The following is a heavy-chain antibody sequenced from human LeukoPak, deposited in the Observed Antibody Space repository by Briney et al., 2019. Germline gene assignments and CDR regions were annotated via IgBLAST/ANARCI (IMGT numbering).Heavy chain of an antibody. V-gene: IGHV3-30*02. J-gene: IGHJ4*02. Sequence: GGSLRLSCAASGFTFSSYGMHWVRQAPGKGLEWVAFIRYDGSNKYYADSVKGRFTISRDNSKNTLYLQMNSLRAEDTAVYYCARDTYYDILTGYYPPGYWGQGTLVTVSS. CDR3: ARDTYYDILTGYYPPGY. CDR2: IRYDGSNK. D-gene: IGHD3-9*01. CDR1: GFTFSSYG.